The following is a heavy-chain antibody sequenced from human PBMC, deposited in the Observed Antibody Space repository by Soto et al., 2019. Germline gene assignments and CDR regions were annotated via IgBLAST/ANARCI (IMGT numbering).Heavy chain of an antibody. D-gene: IGHD6-19*01. Sequence: QMQLQQSGPGLVKPSETLSLNCTVSGGSISSRRFYWGWIRQPPGKGLEWIASIYYSGTTYYNPPLKSRVTISVDTSKTQLFLTLSSVTAADTAVYYCATGGGIAVAGVWGQGTLVTVSS. CDR1: GGSISSRRFY. V-gene: IGHV4-39*01. CDR3: ATGGGIAVAGV. J-gene: IGHJ4*02. CDR2: IYYSGTT.